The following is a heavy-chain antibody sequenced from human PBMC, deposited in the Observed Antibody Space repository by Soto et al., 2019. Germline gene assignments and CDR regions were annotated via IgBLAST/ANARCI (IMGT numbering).Heavy chain of an antibody. CDR2: IYYSGST. D-gene: IGHD2-2*02. V-gene: IGHV4-59*01. Sequence: ETLSLTCTVSGGSISSYYWSWIRQPPGKGLEWIGYIYYSGSTNYNPSLKSRVTISVDTSKNQFSLKLSSVTAADTAVYYCAREHCSSTSCYTNWFDPWGQGTLVTVSS. CDR1: GGSISSYY. CDR3: AREHCSSTSCYTNWFDP. J-gene: IGHJ5*02.